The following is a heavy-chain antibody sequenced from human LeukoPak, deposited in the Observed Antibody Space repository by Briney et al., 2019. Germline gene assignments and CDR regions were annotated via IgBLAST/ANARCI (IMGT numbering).Heavy chain of an antibody. CDR1: GGSFSGYY. CDR2: INRSGST. J-gene: IGHJ4*02. CDR3: ARMYYDYVWGSYRSLDY. Sequence: KPSETLSLTCAVYGGSFSGYYWSWIRQPPGKGLEWIGEINRSGSTNYNPSLKSRVTISVDTSKNQFSLKLSSVTAADTAVYYCARMYYDYVWGSYRSLDYWGQGTLVTVSS. V-gene: IGHV4-34*01. D-gene: IGHD3-16*02.